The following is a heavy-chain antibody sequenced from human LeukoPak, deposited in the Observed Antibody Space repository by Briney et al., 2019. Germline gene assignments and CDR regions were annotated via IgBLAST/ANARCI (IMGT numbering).Heavy chain of an antibody. CDR2: IGGSDGST. V-gene: IGHV3-23*01. CDR1: GVTFSSYA. Sequence: GGSLRLSCAASGVTFSSYAMSWVRQAPGKGLEWVSAIGGSDGSTYYTDSVKGRFTISRDNSKNTLFLQINSLRAEDTAVYYCAKGVPGWPYYFDYWGQGTLVTVSS. D-gene: IGHD6-19*01. J-gene: IGHJ4*02. CDR3: AKGVPGWPYYFDY.